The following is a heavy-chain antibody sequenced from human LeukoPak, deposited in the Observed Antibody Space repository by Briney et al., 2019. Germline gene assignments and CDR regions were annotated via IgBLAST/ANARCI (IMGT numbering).Heavy chain of an antibody. J-gene: IGHJ4*02. CDR1: GGTFSSYA. Sequence: ASVKVSCKASGGTFSSYAISWVRQAPGQGLEWMGWINPNSGGTNYAQKFQGRVTMTRDTSISTAYMELSRLRSDDTAVYYCARDLGYYDFWSGYYPYYFDYWGQGTLVTVSS. D-gene: IGHD3-3*01. CDR3: ARDLGYYDFWSGYYPYYFDY. V-gene: IGHV1-2*02. CDR2: INPNSGGT.